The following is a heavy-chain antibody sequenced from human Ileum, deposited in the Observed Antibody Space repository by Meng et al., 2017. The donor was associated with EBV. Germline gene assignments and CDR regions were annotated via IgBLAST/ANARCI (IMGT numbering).Heavy chain of an antibody. CDR3: ARDVGYGIIDQ. CDR1: GGSIRSDS. D-gene: IGHD6-13*01. V-gene: IGHV4-30-2*01. Sequence: QLQLQEPGSGLLRPSESLSLTCSVSGGSIRSDSWTWIRQPPGKGLEWIGYIYHTGIAYYNASLKSRVTMSVDTSKNQFSLTLTSVTAADTAMYYCARDVGYGIIDQWGQGTLVTVSS. J-gene: IGHJ4*02. CDR2: IYHTGIA.